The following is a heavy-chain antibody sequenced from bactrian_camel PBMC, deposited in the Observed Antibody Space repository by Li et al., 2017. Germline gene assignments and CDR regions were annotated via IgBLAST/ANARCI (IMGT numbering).Heavy chain of an antibody. V-gene: IGHV3S40*01. J-gene: IGHJ4*01. D-gene: IGHD4*01. CDR1: EFTFC. CDR3: ATEGPHIVATRCENESEYAV. CDR2: MYDVGGPI. Sequence: VQLVESGGGSVQAGGSLRLSCVASEFTFCMGWFRQRPGAGREMVATMYDVGGPIGYADSVKGRFIISRDTAKNSVYLQMNNLEPEDTAVYYCATEGPHIVATRCENESEYAVWGRGTQVTVS.